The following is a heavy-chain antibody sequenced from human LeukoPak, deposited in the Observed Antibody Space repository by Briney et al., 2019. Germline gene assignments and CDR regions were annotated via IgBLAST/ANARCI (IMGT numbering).Heavy chain of an antibody. Sequence: GGSLRLSCAASGFTVSSNYMNWVRQAPGKGLEWVSVIYSGGSTYYADSVKGRFTISRDNSKNTLYLQMNSLKTEDTAVYYCTTRPDTIGYYDFYFDYWGQGILVTVSS. CDR3: TTRPDTIGYYDFYFDY. CDR2: IYSGGST. J-gene: IGHJ4*02. V-gene: IGHV3-66*01. D-gene: IGHD3-22*01. CDR1: GFTVSSNY.